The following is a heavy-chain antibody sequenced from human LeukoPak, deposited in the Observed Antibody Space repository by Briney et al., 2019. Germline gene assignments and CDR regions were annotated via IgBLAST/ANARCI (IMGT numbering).Heavy chain of an antibody. J-gene: IGHJ4*02. V-gene: IGHV4-34*01. Sequence: SETLSLTCAVYGGSFSGYYWSWIRQPPGKGLEWIGEINHSGSTNYNPSLKSRVTISVDTSKNQFSLELSSVTAADTAVYYCARGRRMRITMIVVVITEKYFDYWGQGTLVTVSS. CDR1: GGSFSGYY. D-gene: IGHD3-22*01. CDR3: ARGRRMRITMIVVVITEKYFDY. CDR2: INHSGST.